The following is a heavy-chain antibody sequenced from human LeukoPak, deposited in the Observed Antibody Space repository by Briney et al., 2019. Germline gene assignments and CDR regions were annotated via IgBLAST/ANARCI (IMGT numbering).Heavy chain of an antibody. CDR3: AREPGHPEWPAIDP. J-gene: IGHJ5*02. D-gene: IGHD3-3*01. CDR1: GFTFSSYG. V-gene: IGHV3-33*01. Sequence: GGSLRLSCAASGFTFSSYGMYWVRQAPGKGLEWVAVIWYDGSNKYYADSVKGRFTISRGNSKNTLYLQMNSLRAEDTAVYYCAREPGHPEWPAIDPWGQGTLVTVSS. CDR2: IWYDGSNK.